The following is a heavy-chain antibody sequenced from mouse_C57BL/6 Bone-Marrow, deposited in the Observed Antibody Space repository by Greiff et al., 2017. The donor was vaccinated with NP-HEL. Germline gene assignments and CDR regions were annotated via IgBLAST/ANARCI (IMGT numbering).Heavy chain of an antibody. V-gene: IGHV1-26*01. CDR2: INPNNGGT. D-gene: IGHD1-1*01. CDR3: ARGCYAFYYYAMDD. CDR1: GYTFTDYY. J-gene: IGHJ4*01. Sequence: EVQLQQSGPELVKPGASVKISCKASGYTFTDYYMNWVKQSHGKSLEWIGDINPNNGGTSYNQKFKGKATLTVDKSSSTAYMELRSLTSEDSAVYYCARGCYAFYYYAMDDWGQGTSVTVSS.